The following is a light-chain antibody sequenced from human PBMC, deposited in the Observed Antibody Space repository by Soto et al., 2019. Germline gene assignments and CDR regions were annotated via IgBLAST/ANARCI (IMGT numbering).Light chain of an antibody. CDR1: ENIGAW. CDR3: QQYHIYSWT. Sequence: DIQMTQSPSTLSASVGDRATITCRASENIGAWLAWYQQKPGKAPKLLIYKASSLESGVPSRFSGGGSGTEFTLTISSLQPDDFATYYCQQYHIYSWTFGQGTKVDI. CDR2: KAS. V-gene: IGKV1-5*03. J-gene: IGKJ1*01.